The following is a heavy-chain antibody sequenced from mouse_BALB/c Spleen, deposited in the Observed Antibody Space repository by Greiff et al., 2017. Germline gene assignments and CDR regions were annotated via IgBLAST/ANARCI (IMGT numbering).Heavy chain of an antibody. CDR1: GYTFTSYV. D-gene: IGHD1-2*01. CDR2: INPYNDGT. V-gene: IGHV1-14*01. Sequence: EVQLQQSGPELVKPGASVKMSCKASGYTFTSYVMHWVKQKPGQGLEWIGYINPYNDGTKYNEKFKGKATLTSDKSSSTAYMELSSLTSEDSAVYYCAREGASLLRLPYYYAMDYWGQGTSVTVSS. J-gene: IGHJ4*01. CDR3: AREGASLLRLPYYYAMDY.